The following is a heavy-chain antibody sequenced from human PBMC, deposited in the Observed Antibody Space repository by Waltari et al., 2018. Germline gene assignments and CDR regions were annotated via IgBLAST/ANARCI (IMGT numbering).Heavy chain of an antibody. D-gene: IGHD6-19*01. Sequence: QVQLVESGGGLVKPGGSLRLSCAASGFTFSDYYMSWIRQAQGKGLEWVSYISSSGSTIYYADAVKGRFTIARDNAKNSLYLQMNSLRAEDTAVYYCARMYSSGWYSVIDYWGQGTLVTVSS. J-gene: IGHJ4*02. CDR3: ARMYSSGWYSVIDY. CDR2: ISSSGSTI. V-gene: IGHV3-11*01. CDR1: GFTFSDYY.